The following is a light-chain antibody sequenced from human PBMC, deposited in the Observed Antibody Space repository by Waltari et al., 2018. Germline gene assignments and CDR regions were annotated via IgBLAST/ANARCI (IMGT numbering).Light chain of an antibody. CDR3: QTWGTGIRV. V-gene: IGLV4-69*01. J-gene: IGLJ3*02. Sequence: QLVQTQSPSASASLGASVKLTCTLSSGHSSYAIAWHQQQPEKGPRYLMKLNSDGSHGKEDGIPDRFSGSSSGAERSLTISSLRSEDEGDYYCQTWGTGIRVFGGGTKLTVL. CDR1: SGHSSYA. CDR2: LNSDGSH.